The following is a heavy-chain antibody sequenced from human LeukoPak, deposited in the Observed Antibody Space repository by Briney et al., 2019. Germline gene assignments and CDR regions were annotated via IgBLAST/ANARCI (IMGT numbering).Heavy chain of an antibody. D-gene: IGHD6-13*01. CDR2: ISYDGSNK. V-gene: IGHV3-30*04. Sequence: GRSLRLSCAASGFTFSSYAMHWVRQAPGKGLEWVAVISYDGSNKYYADSVKGRFTISRDNSKNTLYLKMNSLRAEDTAVYHCARDPQSSSWYYFEYWGQGTMVNVSS. CDR1: GFTFSSYA. J-gene: IGHJ4*02. CDR3: ARDPQSSSWYYFEY.